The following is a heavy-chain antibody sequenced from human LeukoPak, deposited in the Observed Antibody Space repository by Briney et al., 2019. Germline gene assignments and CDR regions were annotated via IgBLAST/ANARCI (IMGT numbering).Heavy chain of an antibody. D-gene: IGHD3-16*01. J-gene: IGHJ4*02. CDR3: ARAGPRLGGYDY. CDR2: IYYSGGT. V-gene: IGHV4-59*01. CDR1: GGSISSYY. Sequence: SSETLSLTCTVSGGSISSYYWSWIRQPPGKGLEWIGYIYYSGGTNYNPSLKSRVTISVDTSKNQFSLKLSSVTAADTAVYYCARAGPRLGGYDYWGQGTLVTVSS.